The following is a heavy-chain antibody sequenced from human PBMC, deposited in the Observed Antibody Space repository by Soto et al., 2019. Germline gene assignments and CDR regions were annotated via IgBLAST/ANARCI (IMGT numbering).Heavy chain of an antibody. V-gene: IGHV1-18*01. CDR3: ARPQVVTDCPWFDP. CDR2: ISAYNGNT. Sequence: ASVKGSCKASGYTFTSYGISWGRQAPGQGLEWMGWISAYNGNTNYAQKLQGRVTMTTDTSTSTAYMELRSLRSDDTAVYYCARPQVVTDCPWFDPWGQGTLVTVS. J-gene: IGHJ5*02. D-gene: IGHD2-15*01. CDR1: GYTFTSYG.